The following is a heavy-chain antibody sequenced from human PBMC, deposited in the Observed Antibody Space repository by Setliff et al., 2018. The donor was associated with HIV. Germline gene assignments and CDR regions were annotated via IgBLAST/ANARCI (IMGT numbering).Heavy chain of an antibody. CDR1: GYSISSGYY. D-gene: IGHD6-19*01. CDR3: ASGGYSSGWSDMDV. CDR2: IYHSGST. Sequence: SETLSLTCAVSGYSISSGYYWGWIRQPPGKGLEWIGSIYHSGSTYYNPSLKSRVTISVDTSKNQFSLRLNSVTAADTAVYYCASGGYSSGWSDMDVWGKGTTVTVSS. V-gene: IGHV4-38-2*01. J-gene: IGHJ6*03.